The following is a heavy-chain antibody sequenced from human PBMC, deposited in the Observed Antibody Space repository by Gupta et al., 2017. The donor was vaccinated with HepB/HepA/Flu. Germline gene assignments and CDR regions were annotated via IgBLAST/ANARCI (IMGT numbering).Heavy chain of an antibody. V-gene: IGHV4-34*01. Sequence: QVQLLQWGAGLLKPSETLSLTCAVYGGSFRGYYWSWIRQPPGKGLECIGEINHSGSTNYNPSLKSQVTISVDTYNNQFSLKLSSVSAADTAVYYCAGRGVGFVVVPAFPVGYFDYWGQGTLVTGSS. D-gene: IGHD2-2*01. J-gene: IGHJ4*02. CDR2: INHSGST. CDR3: AGRGVGFVVVPAFPVGYFDY. CDR1: GGSFRGYY.